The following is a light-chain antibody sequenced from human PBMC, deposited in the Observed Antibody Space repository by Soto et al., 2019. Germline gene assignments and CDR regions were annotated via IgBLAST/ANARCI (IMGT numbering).Light chain of an antibody. V-gene: IGKV3-15*01. Sequence: EMVMTQSPATLSVSPGERATLSCRASQTLSRNLAWYQQQPGQAPRLLLFYASTRATGIPARFSGSGSGTDFTLTISSRQSEDFAVYYCQQYDKWPHTFGQGTKLDIK. J-gene: IGKJ2*01. CDR3: QQYDKWPHT. CDR2: YAS. CDR1: QTLSRN.